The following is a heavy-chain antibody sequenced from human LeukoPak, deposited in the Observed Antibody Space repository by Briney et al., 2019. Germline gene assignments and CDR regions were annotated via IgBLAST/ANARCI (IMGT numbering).Heavy chain of an antibody. V-gene: IGHV3-23*01. J-gene: IGHJ4*02. CDR1: GFTFSSYA. CDR2: ISSSGGST. CDR3: AKITSSGISFDY. Sequence: PGGSLRLSCAASGFTFSSYAMSWVRQTPGKGLEWVSAISSSGGSTHYADSVKGRFTISGDKSKNTLYLQMNSLRAEDTAVYYCAKITSSGISFDYWGQGTLVIVSS. D-gene: IGHD1-14*01.